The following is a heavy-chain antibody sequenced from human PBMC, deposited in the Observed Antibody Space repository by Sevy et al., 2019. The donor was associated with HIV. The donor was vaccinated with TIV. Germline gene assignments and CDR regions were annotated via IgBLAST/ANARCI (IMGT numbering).Heavy chain of an antibody. Sequence: GESLKISCKGSGYSFTSYWIGWVRQMPGKGLEWMGIIYPGDSDTRYSPPFQGQVTISADKSIGTAYLQGSSLKASDTAMYYCATETAMVKDDAFDIWGQGTMVTVSS. CDR3: ATETAMVKDDAFDI. V-gene: IGHV5-51*01. CDR1: GYSFTSYW. CDR2: IYPGDSDT. J-gene: IGHJ3*02. D-gene: IGHD5-18*01.